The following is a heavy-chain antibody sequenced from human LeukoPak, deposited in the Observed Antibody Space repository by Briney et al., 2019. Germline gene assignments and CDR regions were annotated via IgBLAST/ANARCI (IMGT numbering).Heavy chain of an antibody. CDR1: GFTFSSYW. CDR3: ARENTYYYDSSGYYYHGDYYYGMDV. J-gene: IGHJ6*02. V-gene: IGHV3-7*01. D-gene: IGHD3-22*01. CDR2: IKQDGSEK. Sequence: PGGSLRLSCAASGFTFSSYWISWVRQAPGKGLEWVTNIKQDGSEKYYVDSVKGRFTISRDNAKNSLYLQMNSLRAEDTAVYYCARENTYYYDSSGYYYHGDYYYGMDVWGQGTTVTVSS.